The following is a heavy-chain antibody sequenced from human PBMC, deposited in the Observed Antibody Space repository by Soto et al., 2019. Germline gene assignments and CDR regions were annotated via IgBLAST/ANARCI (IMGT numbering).Heavy chain of an antibody. Sequence: PSETLSLTCTVSGGSISSYYWSWIRQPAGKGLEWIGRIYTSGSTNYNPSLKSRVTMSVDTSKNQFSLKLSSVTAADTAVYYCAREGPAGIEVAHGINCFDPWGQGTLVTVSS. D-gene: IGHD6-19*01. J-gene: IGHJ5*02. CDR3: AREGPAGIEVAHGINCFDP. CDR2: IYTSGST. V-gene: IGHV4-4*07. CDR1: GGSISSYY.